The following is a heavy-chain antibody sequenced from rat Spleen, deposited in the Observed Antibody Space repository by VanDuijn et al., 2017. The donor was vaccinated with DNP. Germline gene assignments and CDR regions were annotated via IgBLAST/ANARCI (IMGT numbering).Heavy chain of an antibody. CDR2: INTDGGST. CDR3: ARRESYSSSLFAY. Sequence: EVQLVETGGGLVQPGRSLKLSCVASGFTFSSYWMYWIRQAPGKGLEWVASINTDGGSTYYPDPVKGRFTVSRDNAKSSLYLHMDSLRSEDTATYYCARRESYSSSLFAYWGQGTLVTVSS. V-gene: IGHV5-58*01. D-gene: IGHD1-2*01. J-gene: IGHJ3*01. CDR1: GFTFSSYW.